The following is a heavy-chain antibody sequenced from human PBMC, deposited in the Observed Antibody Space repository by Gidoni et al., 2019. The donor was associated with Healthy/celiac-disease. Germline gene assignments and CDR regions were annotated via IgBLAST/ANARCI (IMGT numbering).Heavy chain of an antibody. V-gene: IGHV4-34*01. CDR1: GGSFSGYY. CDR3: ARARGVVVVTKYFQH. CDR2: INHSGST. J-gene: IGHJ1*01. Sequence: QVQLQQWGAGLLKPSETLSLTCAVYGGSFSGYYWSWIRQPPGKGLEWIGEINHSGSTNYNPSLKSRVTISVDTSKNQFSLKLSSVTAADTAVYYCARARGVVVVTKYFQHWGQGTLVTVSS. D-gene: IGHD3-22*01.